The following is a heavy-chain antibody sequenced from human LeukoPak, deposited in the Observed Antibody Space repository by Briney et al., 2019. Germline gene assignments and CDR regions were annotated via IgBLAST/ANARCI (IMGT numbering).Heavy chain of an antibody. J-gene: IGHJ6*03. V-gene: IGHV3-23*01. Sequence: PGGSLRLSCAVSGFAFGSEAMSWVRQSPARGLEWVASISPGGGTTYYADYVKGRFIISRDNSKNTLYLQMSSLRAEDTAVYYCARDRNPGYYYLDVWGKGTTVTVSS. CDR1: GFAFGSEA. CDR2: ISPGGGTT. CDR3: ARDRNPGYYYLDV.